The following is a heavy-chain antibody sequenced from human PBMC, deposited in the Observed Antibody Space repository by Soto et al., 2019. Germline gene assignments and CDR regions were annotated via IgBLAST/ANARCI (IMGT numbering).Heavy chain of an antibody. D-gene: IGHD5-18*01. J-gene: IGHJ6*02. CDR1: GFTFSSYA. Sequence: GGSLRLSCAASGFTFSSYAMSWVRQAPGKGLEWVSAISGSGGGTYYADSVKGRFTISGDNSKNTLYLQMNSLRAEDTAVYYCAKDRRDTARIAYYYGMDVWGQGTTVTVSS. CDR3: AKDRRDTARIAYYYGMDV. V-gene: IGHV3-23*01. CDR2: ISGSGGGT.